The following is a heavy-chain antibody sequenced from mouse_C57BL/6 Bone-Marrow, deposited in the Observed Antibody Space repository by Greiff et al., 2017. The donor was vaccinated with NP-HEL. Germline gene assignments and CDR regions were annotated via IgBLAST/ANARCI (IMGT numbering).Heavy chain of an antibody. CDR2: IWRGGST. Sequence: QVHVKQSGPGLVQPSQSLSITCTVSGFSLTSYGVHWVRQSPGKGLEWLGVIWRGGSTDYNAAFMSRLSITKDNSKSQVFFKMNSLQADDTAIYYCAKTPSYYYGSSRWYFDVWGTGTTVAVSS. V-gene: IGHV2-5*01. CDR1: GFSLTSYG. D-gene: IGHD1-1*01. J-gene: IGHJ1*03. CDR3: AKTPSYYYGSSRWYFDV.